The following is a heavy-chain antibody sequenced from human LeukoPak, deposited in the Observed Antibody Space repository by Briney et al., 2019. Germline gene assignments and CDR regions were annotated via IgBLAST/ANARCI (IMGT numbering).Heavy chain of an antibody. D-gene: IGHD3-10*01. CDR2: IYPDDSDT. Sequence: GESLKISCQASGYTFTTYWIGWVRQMPGKGLECMGIIYPDDSDTTYSPSFQGRVTISAGKSFSTAYLQWSSLKASDTAIYYCARLGGDTYYFGSASYPNWYFDLWGRGTLVTVSS. V-gene: IGHV5-51*01. J-gene: IGHJ2*01. CDR1: GYTFTTYW. CDR3: ARLGGDTYYFGSASYPNWYFDL.